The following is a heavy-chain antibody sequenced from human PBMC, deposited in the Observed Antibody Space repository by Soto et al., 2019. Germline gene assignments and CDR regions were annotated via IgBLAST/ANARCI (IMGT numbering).Heavy chain of an antibody. Sequence: GASVKVSCKASGYTFTSYGIIWVRQAPGQGLEWMGWISAYNGNTNYAQKLQGRVTMTTDTSTSTAYMELRSLRSDDTAVYYCARSITGTTRYYYYGMDVWGQGTTVTVSS. CDR2: ISAYNGNT. CDR1: GYTFTSYG. D-gene: IGHD1-7*01. J-gene: IGHJ6*02. CDR3: ARSITGTTRYYYYGMDV. V-gene: IGHV1-18*01.